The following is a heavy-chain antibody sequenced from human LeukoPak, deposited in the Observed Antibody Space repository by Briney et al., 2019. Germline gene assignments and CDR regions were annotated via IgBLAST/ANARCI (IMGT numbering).Heavy chain of an antibody. CDR1: GGSFSGYY. Sequence: SETLSLTCAAYGGSFSGYYWSWIRQPPKKGLEWIGEINHSGSTNYNPSLKSRVTISEDTSKNQFSLKVRSVTAADTAVYYCARGHVGSYVYYYYYGMDVWGQGTTVTVSS. J-gene: IGHJ6*02. D-gene: IGHD6-6*01. V-gene: IGHV4-34*01. CDR2: INHSGST. CDR3: ARGHVGSYVYYYYYGMDV.